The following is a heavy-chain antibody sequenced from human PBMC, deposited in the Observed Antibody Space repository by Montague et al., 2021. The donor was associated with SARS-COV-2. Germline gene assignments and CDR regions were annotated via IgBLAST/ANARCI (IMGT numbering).Heavy chain of an antibody. CDR1: GFSLSTRGMG. D-gene: IGHD5-24*01. V-gene: IGHV2-5*08. CDR2: XYWDDDK. CDR3: AHKRVEMFAPYFDY. Sequence: PALVKPTQTLTLTCTFSGFSLSTRGMGVDWIRQPPGKALEWLALXYWDDDKCYSPSLKSRLTITKDTSKNQVVLTMTNMDPADTATYYCAHKRVEMFAPYFDYWGQGTLVTVSS. J-gene: IGHJ4*02.